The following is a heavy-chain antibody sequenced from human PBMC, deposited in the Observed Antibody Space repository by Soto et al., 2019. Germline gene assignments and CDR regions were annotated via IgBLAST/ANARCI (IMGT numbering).Heavy chain of an antibody. CDR2: INVYNGNT. Sequence: ASVKVSCKASGYTFTNYGISWVRQAPGQGLEWMGWINVYNGNTKYAQKVQGRVTMTTDTSTSTAYLQWSSLKASDTAMYYCARRGTYYDILTGSRDNWFDPWGQGTLVTVSS. J-gene: IGHJ5*02. V-gene: IGHV1-18*01. CDR3: ARRGTYYDILTGSRDNWFDP. D-gene: IGHD3-9*01. CDR1: GYTFTNYG.